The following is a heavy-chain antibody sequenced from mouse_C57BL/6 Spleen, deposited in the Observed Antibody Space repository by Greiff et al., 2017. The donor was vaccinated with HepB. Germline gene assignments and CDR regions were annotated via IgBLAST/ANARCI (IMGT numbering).Heavy chain of an antibody. J-gene: IGHJ2*01. Sequence: QVQLQESGPGLVAPSQSLSITCTVSGFSLTSYGVHWVRQPPGKGLEWLGVIWAGGSTNYNSALMSRLSISKDNSKSQVFLKMNSLQTYDPAMYYCGRLEDIWGQGTTLTVSS. V-gene: IGHV2-9*02. CDR3: GRLEDI. CDR1: GFSLTSYG. CDR2: IWAGGST. D-gene: IGHD1-3*01.